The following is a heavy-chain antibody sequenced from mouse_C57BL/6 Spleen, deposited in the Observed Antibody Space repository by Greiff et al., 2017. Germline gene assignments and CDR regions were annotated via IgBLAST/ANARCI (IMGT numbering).Heavy chain of an antibody. Sequence: EVKLVESGGGLVKPGGSLKLSCAASGFTFSSYTMSWVRQTPEKRLEWVATISGGGGNTYYPDSVKGRFTISRDNAKNTLYLQMSSLRSEDTALYYCARQGDYDSYWYFDVWGTGTTVTVSS. J-gene: IGHJ1*03. V-gene: IGHV5-9*01. CDR1: GFTFSSYT. CDR2: ISGGGGNT. CDR3: ARQGDYDSYWYFDV. D-gene: IGHD2-4*01.